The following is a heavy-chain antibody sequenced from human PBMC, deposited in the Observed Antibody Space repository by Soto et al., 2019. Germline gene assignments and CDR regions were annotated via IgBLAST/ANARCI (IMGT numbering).Heavy chain of an antibody. Sequence: QFQLVQSGAEDKKPGASVKVSCKASGYTFTSYAMHWVRQAPGQRLEWMGWINAGNGNTKYSQKFQGRVTITRDTSASTAYMELSSLRSEDTAVYYCARSIVVVTALDYWGQGTLVTVSS. V-gene: IGHV1-3*05. CDR2: INAGNGNT. D-gene: IGHD2-21*02. CDR3: ARSIVVVTALDY. CDR1: GYTFTSYA. J-gene: IGHJ4*02.